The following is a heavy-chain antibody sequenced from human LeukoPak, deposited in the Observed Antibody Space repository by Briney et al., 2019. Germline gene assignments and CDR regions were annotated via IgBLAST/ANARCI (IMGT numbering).Heavy chain of an antibody. J-gene: IGHJ4*02. V-gene: IGHV4-34*01. CDR1: GGSFSGYY. D-gene: IGHD3-10*01. CDR3: ATIDMVRGVSFFDY. Sequence: PSETLSLTCAVYGGSFSGYYWSWIRQPPGKGLEWIGEINHSGSTNYNPSLKSRVTISVDTSKNQFSLKLSSVTAADAAVYYCATIDMVRGVSFFDYWGQGTLVTVSS. CDR2: INHSGST.